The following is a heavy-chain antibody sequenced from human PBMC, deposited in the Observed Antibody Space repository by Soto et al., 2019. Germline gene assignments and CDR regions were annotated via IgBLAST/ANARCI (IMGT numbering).Heavy chain of an antibody. CDR1: GFTFSHYP. V-gene: IGHV3-23*01. J-gene: IGHJ4*02. Sequence: EVQVSESGGGLVQPGGSLRLSCATSGFTFSHYPMNWVRQAPGKGLEWVSGISAGGDRTYYADSVKGRFTIFRDNSKNSVSLQMNSRRVEDTAVYYWARRVGGQGTLVTVSS. CDR2: ISAGGDRT. CDR3: ARRV.